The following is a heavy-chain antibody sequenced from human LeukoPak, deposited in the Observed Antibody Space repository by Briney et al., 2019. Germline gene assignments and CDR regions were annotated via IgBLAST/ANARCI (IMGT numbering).Heavy chain of an antibody. CDR2: ISSNGGST. CDR3: AKGRIAVAGGLSLFDY. Sequence: GGSLRLSCSASGFTFSSYAMHWVRQAPGKGLEYVSAISSNGGSTYYADSVKGRFTISRDNSKNTLYLQMSSLRAEDTAVYYCAKGRIAVAGGLSLFDYWGQGTLVTVSS. V-gene: IGHV3-64D*06. D-gene: IGHD6-19*01. CDR1: GFTFSSYA. J-gene: IGHJ4*02.